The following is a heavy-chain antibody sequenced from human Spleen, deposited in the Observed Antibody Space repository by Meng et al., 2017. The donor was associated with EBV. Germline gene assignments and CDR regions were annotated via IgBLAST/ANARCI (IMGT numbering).Heavy chain of an antibody. J-gene: IGHJ4*02. CDR1: GCSTRSGDYY. D-gene: IGHD3-22*01. CDR2: IYYTGST. V-gene: IGHV4-30-4*01. CDR3: ARGPDYYVSSGAGAFDF. Sequence: VPSQGPGAVSVKCSHTLSLTCAVSGCSTRSGDYYWSWIRQPPGKGLEWMGNIYYTGSTYYNPSLKSRLSILVDTSKNHFSVRLSSVTGADTAVYFCARGPDYYVSSGAGAFDFWGLGTLVTVSS.